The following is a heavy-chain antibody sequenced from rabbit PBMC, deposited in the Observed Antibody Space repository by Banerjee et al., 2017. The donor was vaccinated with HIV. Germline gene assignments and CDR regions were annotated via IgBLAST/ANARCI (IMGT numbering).Heavy chain of an antibody. CDR2: INTSSGST. Sequence: QEQLEESGGGLVQPEGSLTLTCTASGFSFSNKYVMCWVRQAPGKGLEWIGCINTSSGSTWYASWVNGRFTISRSTSLNTVDLKLTSLTAADTATYFCARGTGVSYFNLWGQGTLVTVS. J-gene: IGHJ4*01. CDR1: GFSFSNKYV. CDR3: ARGTGVSYFNL. V-gene: IGHV1S43*01.